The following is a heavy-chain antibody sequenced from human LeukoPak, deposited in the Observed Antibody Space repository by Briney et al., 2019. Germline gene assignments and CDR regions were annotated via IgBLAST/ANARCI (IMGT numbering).Heavy chain of an antibody. CDR2: INVGNGNT. CDR3: ARDRKDSNGWSPDEN. Sequence: SVKVSCKTSGYTFTSHAIHWARQAPGQRLEWMGWINVGNGNTVYSQTLQGRVTMTTDTSASTAYMELRSLTLEDTAVYYCARDRKDSNGWSPDENWGQGTLVTVSP. CDR1: GYTFTSHA. D-gene: IGHD6-19*01. V-gene: IGHV1-3*01. J-gene: IGHJ4*02.